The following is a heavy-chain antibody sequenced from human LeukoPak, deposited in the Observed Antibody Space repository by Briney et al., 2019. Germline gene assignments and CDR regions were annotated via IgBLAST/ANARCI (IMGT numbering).Heavy chain of an antibody. CDR3: ARVGYYDSSGYRAFDI. Sequence: GGSLRLSCAASGFTFSSYSMNWVRQAPGKGLEWVSSISSSSSYIYYADSVKGRFTISRDNAKNSLYLLMNSLRAEDTAVYYCARVGYYDSSGYRAFDIWGQGTMVTVSS. CDR2: ISSSSSYI. CDR1: GFTFSSYS. J-gene: IGHJ3*02. V-gene: IGHV3-21*01. D-gene: IGHD3-22*01.